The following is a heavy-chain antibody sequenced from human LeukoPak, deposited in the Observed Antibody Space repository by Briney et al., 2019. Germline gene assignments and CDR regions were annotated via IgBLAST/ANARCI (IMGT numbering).Heavy chain of an antibody. CDR2: ISSSTSHI. J-gene: IGHJ4*02. Sequence: PGGSLRLSCAASGFTFSSYSMNWVRQAPGKGLEWVSSISSSTSHIYYADSVKGRFTISRDNAENSLYLQMNSLRAEDTAVYYCGGEPYGTSSDRLDYWGQGTLVTVSS. D-gene: IGHD6-6*01. CDR3: GGEPYGTSSDRLDY. V-gene: IGHV3-21*01. CDR1: GFTFSSYS.